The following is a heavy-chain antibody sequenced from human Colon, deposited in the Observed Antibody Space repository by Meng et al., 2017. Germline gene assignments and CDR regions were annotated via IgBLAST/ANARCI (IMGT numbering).Heavy chain of an antibody. J-gene: IGHJ4*02. CDR3: ARSADY. CDR1: GFTFSNYW. Sequence: GGSLRLSCAASGFTFSNYWMHWVRQAPGKGREWVSHISTDGTRITYADSVKGRFTISRDNAKNTLYLQMNSLRAEDTAVYYCARSADYWGQGTLVTVSS. CDR2: ISTDGTRI. V-gene: IGHV3-74*01.